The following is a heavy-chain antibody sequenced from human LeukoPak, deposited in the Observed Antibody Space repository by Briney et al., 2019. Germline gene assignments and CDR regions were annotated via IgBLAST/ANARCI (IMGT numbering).Heavy chain of an antibody. V-gene: IGHV3-23*01. Sequence: PGGSLRLSCAAPGXTFTTYGMSWVPQAPGKGLEWVSSLSGSGGITYYADSVKGRVTISRDNSKNTLYLQMNSMRAEDTAVYYCAKRPAGGDAFDIWGQGTMVTVSS. CDR2: LSGSGGIT. J-gene: IGHJ3*02. D-gene: IGHD3-10*01. CDR3: AKRPAGGDAFDI. CDR1: GXTFTTYG.